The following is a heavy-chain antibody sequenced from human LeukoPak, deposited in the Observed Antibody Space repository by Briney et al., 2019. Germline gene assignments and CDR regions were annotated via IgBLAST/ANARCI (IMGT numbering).Heavy chain of an antibody. CDR1: GLTFRSYA. CDR2: ISGSGTTT. CDR3: AKDRGYNYPFRYFDH. D-gene: IGHD5-24*01. V-gene: IGHV3-23*01. Sequence: GGSLRLSCAASGLTFRSYAMTWVRQAPGKGLEWVSSISGSGTTTYFADSVKGRFTISRDNSKGSLYLQMNSLRDEDTAIYYCAKDRGYNYPFRYFDHWGQGTLVTVSS. J-gene: IGHJ4*02.